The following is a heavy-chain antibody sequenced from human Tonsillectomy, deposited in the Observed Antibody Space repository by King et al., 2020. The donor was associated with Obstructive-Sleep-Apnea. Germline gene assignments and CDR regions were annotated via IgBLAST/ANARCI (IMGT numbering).Heavy chain of an antibody. Sequence: VPLQESGPGLVKPAETLSLTCTVSGDSLSNSLSNYSWSWIRQPPGKGLEWIGYIYYSGSATYNPSLKSRVTMSVDTSKNQFSLKLSSVTAADTAVYYCARDYGRGDFDYWGQGTLVTVSS. CDR3: ARDYGRGDFDY. CDR2: IYYSGSA. D-gene: IGHD4-17*01. CDR1: GDSLSNSLSNYS. V-gene: IGHV4-61*01. J-gene: IGHJ4*02.